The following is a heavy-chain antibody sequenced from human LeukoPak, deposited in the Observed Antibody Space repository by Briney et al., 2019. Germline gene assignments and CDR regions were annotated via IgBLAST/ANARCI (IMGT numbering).Heavy chain of an antibody. V-gene: IGHV3-23*01. CDR2: ISGSGGST. CDR3: AKRWSWIDY. CDR1: GFTFSSYA. D-gene: IGHD1-26*01. Sequence: GGSLRLSCAASGFTFSSYAMTWVRQAPGKGLEWVSAISGSGGSTYCADSVKGRFTISRDNSKNTLYLQMNTLRAEDTAVYYCAKRWSWIDYWGQGTLVTVSS. J-gene: IGHJ4*02.